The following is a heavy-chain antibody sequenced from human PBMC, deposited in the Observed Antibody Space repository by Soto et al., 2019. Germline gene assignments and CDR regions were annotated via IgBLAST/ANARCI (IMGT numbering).Heavy chain of an antibody. CDR1: GGSISSYY. D-gene: IGHD3-9*01. CDR2: IYYSGST. J-gene: IGHJ5*02. CDR3: ARELGGRNYDILTGGFDP. Sequence: SETLSLTCTVSGGSISSYYWSWIRQPPGKGLEWIGYIYYSGSTNYNPSLKSRVTISVDTSKNQFSLKLSSVTAADTAVYYCARELGGRNYDILTGGFDPRGQGTLVTVSS. V-gene: IGHV4-59*01.